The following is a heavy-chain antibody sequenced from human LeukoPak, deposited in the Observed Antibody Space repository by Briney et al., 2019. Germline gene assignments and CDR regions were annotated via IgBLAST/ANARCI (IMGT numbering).Heavy chain of an antibody. CDR2: INPNSDGT. CDR1: GYTFTGHY. V-gene: IGHV1-2*02. CDR3: ARDLWYDAPFDY. Sequence: ASVKVSCKASGYTFTGHYLHWVRQAPGQGLEWMGWINPNSDGTDYAQKFQGRVTMTSDASITTAYMELSRLRSDDTAVYYCARDLWYDAPFDYWGQGTLVNVSS. J-gene: IGHJ4*02. D-gene: IGHD3-16*01.